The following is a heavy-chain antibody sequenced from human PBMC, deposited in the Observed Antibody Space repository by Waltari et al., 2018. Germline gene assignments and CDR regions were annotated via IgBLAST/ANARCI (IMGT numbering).Heavy chain of an antibody. J-gene: IGHJ4*02. CDR3: ARGYSYANPFDY. CDR2: IYYSGST. CDR1: GGSISSHY. V-gene: IGHV4-59*11. Sequence: QVQLQESGPGLVKPSETLSLTCTVSGGSISSHYWSWIRQPPGKGLEWIGYIYYSGSTNYNPSLKSRVTISVDTSKNQFSLKLSSVTAADTAVYYCARGYSYANPFDYWGQGTLVTVSS. D-gene: IGHD5-18*01.